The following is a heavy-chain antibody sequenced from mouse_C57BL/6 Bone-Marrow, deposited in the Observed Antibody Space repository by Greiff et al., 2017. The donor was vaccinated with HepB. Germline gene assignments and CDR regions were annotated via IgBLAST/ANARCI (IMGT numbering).Heavy chain of an antibody. V-gene: IGHV3-6*01. D-gene: IGHD1-1*01. CDR2: ISYDGSN. J-gene: IGHJ2*01. CDR1: GYSITSGYY. CDR3: ARDYYGSSSPGY. Sequence: EVQLQESGPGLVKPSQSLSLTCSVTGYSITSGYYWNWIRQFPGNKLEWMGYISYDGSNNYNPSLKNRISITRDTSKNQFFLKLNSVTTEDTATYYCARDYYGSSSPGYWGQGTTLTVSS.